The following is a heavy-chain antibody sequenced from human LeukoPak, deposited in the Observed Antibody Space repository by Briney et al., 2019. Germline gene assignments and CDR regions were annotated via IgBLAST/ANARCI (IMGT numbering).Heavy chain of an antibody. CDR3: ARDYFGSGSYYNAYHGMDV. CDR2: ISSSGDTV. J-gene: IGHJ6*02. D-gene: IGHD3-10*01. CDR1: GFTFSIYN. Sequence: GGSLRLSCAASGFTFSIYNINWVRQAPGKGLEWVVYISSSGDTVYYADSLRGRITISQDNAKKSLFLQITSLRAEDTAVYYCARDYFGSGSYYNAYHGMDVWGQGTTVTVSS. V-gene: IGHV3-48*03.